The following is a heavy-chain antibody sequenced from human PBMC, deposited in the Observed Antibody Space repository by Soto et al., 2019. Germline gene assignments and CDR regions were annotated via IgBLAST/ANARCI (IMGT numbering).Heavy chain of an antibody. Sequence: QVQLVQSGAEVKKPGASVKVSCKASGYTFTTYAIHWVRQAPGQRLEWMGWINACNGDTKYSQNLQGRVTITRDTSATTAYVELSSPTTEDTAVYYCTRDPATYSSGYDYWGQGTPVIVSS. D-gene: IGHD6-19*01. CDR2: INACNGDT. J-gene: IGHJ4*02. CDR3: TRDPATYSSGYDY. CDR1: GYTFTTYA. V-gene: IGHV1-3*01.